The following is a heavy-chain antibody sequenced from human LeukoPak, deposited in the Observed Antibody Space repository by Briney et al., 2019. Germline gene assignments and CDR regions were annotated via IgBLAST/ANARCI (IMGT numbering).Heavy chain of an antibody. J-gene: IGHJ6*04. CDR3: AELGITMIGGV. V-gene: IGHV3-21*01. D-gene: IGHD3-10*02. CDR2: ISTSSIYI. CDR1: GFTFSSFS. Sequence: PGGSLRPSCAASGFTFSSFSMSWVRQAPGKGLEWVSSISTSSIYIYYADSVKGRFTISRDNAKNSLYLQMNSLRAEDTAVYYCAELGITMIGGVWGKGTTVTISS.